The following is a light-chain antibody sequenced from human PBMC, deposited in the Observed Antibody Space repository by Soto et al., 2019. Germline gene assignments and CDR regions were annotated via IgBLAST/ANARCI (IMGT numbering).Light chain of an antibody. V-gene: IGLV2-8*01. CDR2: EVS. CDR1: SSDVGGYNY. CDR3: CSYAGSYTFV. J-gene: IGLJ2*01. Sequence: QSALTQPPSASGSPGQSVTISCTGTSSDVGGYNYVSWYQHHPGKAPKLIIYEVSKRPSGVPDRFSGSKSGNTASLTVSGLQAEDEADYYCCSYAGSYTFVFGGGTKLTVL.